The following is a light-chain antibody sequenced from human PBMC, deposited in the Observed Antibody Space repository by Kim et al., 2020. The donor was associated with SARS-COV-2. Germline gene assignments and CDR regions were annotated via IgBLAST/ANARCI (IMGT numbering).Light chain of an antibody. CDR2: RNN. V-gene: IGLV10-54*01. J-gene: IGLJ3*02. Sequence: QAGLTQPPSGSKGLRQTATLTCTGNSNNVGDQGAAWLQQHQGHPPKLLSYRNNNRPSGISERFFASRSGNTASLTITGLQPEDETDYYCSAWDSSLSAWVFGGGTQLTVL. CDR3: SAWDSSLSAWV. CDR1: SNNVGDQG.